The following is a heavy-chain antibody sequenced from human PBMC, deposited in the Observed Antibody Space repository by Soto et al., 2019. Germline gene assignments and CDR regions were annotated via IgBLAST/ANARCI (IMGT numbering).Heavy chain of an antibody. D-gene: IGHD3-22*01. Sequence: GASVKVSCKASGGTFSSYAISWVRQAPGQGLEWMGGIIPIFGTANYAQKFQGRDTITADESTSTAYMELSSLRSEDAAVYYCARDYYDREQSYSFDYWGQGTLVTVSS. V-gene: IGHV1-69*13. CDR3: ARDYYDREQSYSFDY. CDR2: IIPIFGTA. J-gene: IGHJ4*02. CDR1: GGTFSSYA.